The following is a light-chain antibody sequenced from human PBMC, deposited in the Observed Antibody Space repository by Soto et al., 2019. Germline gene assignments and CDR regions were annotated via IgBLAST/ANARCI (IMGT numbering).Light chain of an antibody. Sequence: QSVLTQSPSASASLGASVKLTCTLSSGHSSYAIALHQQQPEKGPRYLMKLNSDGSHSKGDGIPDRFSGSSSGAERYLTISSLQSEDEADYYCQTWGTGIVVFGGGTKLTVL. J-gene: IGLJ2*01. CDR3: QTWGTGIVV. V-gene: IGLV4-69*01. CDR2: LNSDGSH. CDR1: SGHSSYA.